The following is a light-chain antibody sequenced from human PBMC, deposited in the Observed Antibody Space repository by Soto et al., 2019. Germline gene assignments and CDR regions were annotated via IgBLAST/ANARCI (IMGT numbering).Light chain of an antibody. CDR3: QQRSSRPPLA. Sequence: EIVLTQSPATLSLSPGERATLSCRASQSVGRYLAWYQQKPGQAPRLLMYDASNRATGIPAKFSGSGSGTDFTLTISNLEPEDFAVYYCQQRSSRPPLAFGGGTKVEI. CDR2: DAS. V-gene: IGKV3-11*01. CDR1: QSVGRY. J-gene: IGKJ4*01.